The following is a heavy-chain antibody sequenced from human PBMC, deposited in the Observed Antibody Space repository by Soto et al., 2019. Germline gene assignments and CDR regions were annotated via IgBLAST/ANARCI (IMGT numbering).Heavy chain of an antibody. J-gene: IGHJ4*02. V-gene: IGHV3-30*03. CDR3: ARAYYFGSGTSYTLYY. D-gene: IGHD3-10*01. CDR2: ISDDGVSK. Sequence: GGSLRLSCAASGFTFSNYGMHWVRQAPGKGQEWVAVISDDGVSKYYADSVQGRFTISRDNSESVVLLQMNSLRPDDTALYFCARAYYFGSGTSYTLYYWGQGTQVTVSS. CDR1: GFTFSNYG.